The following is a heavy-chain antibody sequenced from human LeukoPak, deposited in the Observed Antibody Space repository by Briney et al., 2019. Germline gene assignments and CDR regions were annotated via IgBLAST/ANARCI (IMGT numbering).Heavy chain of an antibody. CDR1: GYSISSGYY. CDR2: IYHSGST. Sequence: KPSETLSLTCAVSGYSISSGYYWGWIRQPPGKGLEWIGSIYHSGSTYYNPSLKSRVTISVDTSKNQFSLKLSPVTAADTAVYYCARDREYYDILTGYYTGRYFDYWGQGTLVTVSS. J-gene: IGHJ4*02. CDR3: ARDREYYDILTGYYTGRYFDY. V-gene: IGHV4-38-2*02. D-gene: IGHD3-9*01.